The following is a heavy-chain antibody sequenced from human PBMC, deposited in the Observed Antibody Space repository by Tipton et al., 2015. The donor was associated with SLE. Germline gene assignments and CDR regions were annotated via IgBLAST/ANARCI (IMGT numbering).Heavy chain of an antibody. V-gene: IGHV4-59*02. CDR3: ARLPDYFDH. CDR2: VSYSGST. Sequence: TLSLTCTVSGGSVRESYYWSWVRQPPGKGLEWIGYVSYSGSTNYNPSLQSRVTISVDTSKNQFSLKLRSVTAADTAVYYCARLPDYFDHWGQGALVTVSS. J-gene: IGHJ4*02. CDR1: GGSVRESYY.